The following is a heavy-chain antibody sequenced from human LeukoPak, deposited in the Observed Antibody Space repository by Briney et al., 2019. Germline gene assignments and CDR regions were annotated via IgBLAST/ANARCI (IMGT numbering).Heavy chain of an antibody. CDR1: GFTFSNAW. J-gene: IGHJ4*02. Sequence: PGGSRRPSCAASGFTFSNAWMNWVRQAPGKGLEWVGRVKSKADGGTTEYAAPVKGRFTISRDDSKNTLYLQMNSLKTEDAAVYYCTTGDSSSPLWGQGTLVTVSS. D-gene: IGHD3-22*01. CDR3: TTGDSSSPL. CDR2: VKSKADGGTT. V-gene: IGHV3-15*01.